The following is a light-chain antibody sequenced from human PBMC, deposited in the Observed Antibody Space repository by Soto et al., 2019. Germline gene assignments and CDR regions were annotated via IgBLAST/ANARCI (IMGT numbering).Light chain of an antibody. CDR3: QQSYRSPYT. Sequence: IQMTQSPSSPSASVGDSVTVTCRASQSITIYLNWYQQKPGKAPTLLIYGASSLQSGVPSRFTGGGSRTDFTLTISSLQPEDFATYYCQQSYRSPYTFGQGTKLEIK. CDR2: GAS. CDR1: QSITIY. J-gene: IGKJ2*01. V-gene: IGKV1-39*01.